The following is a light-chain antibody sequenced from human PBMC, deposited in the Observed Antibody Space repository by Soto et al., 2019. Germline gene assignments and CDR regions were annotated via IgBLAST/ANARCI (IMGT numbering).Light chain of an antibody. Sequence: DIVMTQSPDSLAVSLGERATINCRSSQSVLYSSSNKNYLAWFQQKPGQPPKLLIYWASTRESGVPDRFSGSGSVTDFTLTISSLQAEDVALYYCHQYYSSPWTFAQGTKVEIK. CDR3: HQYYSSPWT. CDR2: WAS. J-gene: IGKJ1*01. V-gene: IGKV4-1*01. CDR1: QSVLYSSSNKNY.